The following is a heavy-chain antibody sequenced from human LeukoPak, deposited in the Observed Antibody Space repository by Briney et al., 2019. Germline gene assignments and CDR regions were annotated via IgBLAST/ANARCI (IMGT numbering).Heavy chain of an antibody. J-gene: IGHJ4*02. Sequence: SQTLSLTCTVSGGSISSGDYYWSWIRQPPGKGLEWIGYIYYSGSTYYNPSLKSRVTISVDTPKNQFSLKLSSVTAADTAVYYCARVAIVGATSPDYWGQGTLVTVSS. CDR3: ARVAIVGATSPDY. V-gene: IGHV4-30-4*08. CDR1: GGSISSGDYY. CDR2: IYYSGST. D-gene: IGHD1-26*01.